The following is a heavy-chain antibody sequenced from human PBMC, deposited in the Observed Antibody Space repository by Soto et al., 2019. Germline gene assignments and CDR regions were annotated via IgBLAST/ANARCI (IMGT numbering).Heavy chain of an antibody. J-gene: IGHJ4*02. CDR2: IIPMFGTA. Sequence: QVQLVQSGAEVKRPGSSVKVSCKASGGTFGSYPSSWVRQAPGQGLEWMGYIIPMFGTANYAQTFQGRVTITADESISTACMEQSSLRSEDTAVYYCARGGGDYTHPYIDYWGQGTLVTVSS. V-gene: IGHV1-69*12. CDR1: GGTFGSYP. CDR3: ARGGGDYTHPYIDY. D-gene: IGHD4-17*01.